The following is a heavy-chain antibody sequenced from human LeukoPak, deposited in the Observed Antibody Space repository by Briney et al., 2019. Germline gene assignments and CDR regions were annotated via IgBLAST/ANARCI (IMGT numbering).Heavy chain of an antibody. Sequence: GSLRLSCAASGFTFSSYAMHWVRQAPGKGLEFVSAISSNGGSTYYANSVKGRFTISRDNSKNTLYLQMGSLRAEDMAAYCCARSFGSYFSYMDVWGKGTTVTVSS. CDR1: GFTFSSYA. D-gene: IGHD1-26*01. J-gene: IGHJ6*03. CDR2: ISSNGGST. CDR3: ARSFGSYFSYMDV. V-gene: IGHV3-64*01.